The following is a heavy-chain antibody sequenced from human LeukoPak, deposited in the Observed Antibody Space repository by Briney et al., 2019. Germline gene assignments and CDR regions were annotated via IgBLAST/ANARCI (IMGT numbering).Heavy chain of an antibody. J-gene: IGHJ4*02. D-gene: IGHD2-21*02. CDR3: AGARFVTQRHIDY. Sequence: PGGSLRLSRAASVFTLSDYYMSWVPDAPGEGLECGSYISSSCRTIYYTDSVKGGFPISRDNAKNSLHLQMNTLRAQDTPMYYCAGARFVTQRHIDYWGQGALVTLSS. CDR2: ISSSCRTI. V-gene: IGHV3-11*01. CDR1: VFTLSDYY.